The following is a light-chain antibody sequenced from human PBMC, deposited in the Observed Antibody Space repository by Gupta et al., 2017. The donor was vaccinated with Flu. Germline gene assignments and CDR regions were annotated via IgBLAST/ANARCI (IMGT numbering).Light chain of an antibody. J-gene: IGKJ1*01. V-gene: IGKV1-39*01. Sequence: DIQMPQSPSSLSASVGDRVTITCRASQSIGSYVNWYQQKVGEAPKLLIYVASNLQSGVPSRFSGSGSGTDFTLTISSLQPEDFATYYCQQSSTTPHTFGQGTKVEIK. CDR2: VAS. CDR1: QSIGSY. CDR3: QQSSTTPHT.